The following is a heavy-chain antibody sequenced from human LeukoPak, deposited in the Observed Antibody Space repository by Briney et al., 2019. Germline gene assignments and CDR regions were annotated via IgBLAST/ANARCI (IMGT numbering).Heavy chain of an antibody. V-gene: IGHV3-30*18. D-gene: IGHD2-2*01. J-gene: IGHJ6*03. Sequence: PGGSLRLSCEASGFTFSSYGMHWVRQAPGKGLEWVALISYDGDNKYYADSVKGRFTITRDNSENTLYLQMNSLRAEDTAVYYCAKVGCSSTSCSLYYYYYMDVWGKGTTVTVSS. CDR1: GFTFSSYG. CDR2: ISYDGDNK. CDR3: AKVGCSSTSCSLYYYYYMDV.